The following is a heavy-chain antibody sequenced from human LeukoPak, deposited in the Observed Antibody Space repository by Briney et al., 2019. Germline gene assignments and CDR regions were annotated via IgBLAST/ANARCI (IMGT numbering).Heavy chain of an antibody. CDR3: ARESLAGPRLHFDY. CDR2: IYYTGST. Sequence: SETLSLTCTVSGVSISTYYWSWIRQPPGKGLEWIGYIYYTGSTNYNPSLKSRVTISVDTSKNQFSLKLSSVTAADTAVYYCARESLAGPRLHFDYWGQGTLVTVSS. J-gene: IGHJ4*02. D-gene: IGHD6-6*01. V-gene: IGHV4-59*01. CDR1: GVSISTYY.